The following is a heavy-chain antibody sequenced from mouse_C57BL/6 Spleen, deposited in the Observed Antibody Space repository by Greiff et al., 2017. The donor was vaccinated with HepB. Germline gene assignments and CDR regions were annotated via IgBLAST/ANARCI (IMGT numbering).Heavy chain of an antibody. Sequence: EVQLQQSGAELVKPGASVKLSCTASGFNIKDYYMHWVKQRTEQGLEWIGRIDPEDGDTNYAPKFQGKATITADTSSNTAYLQLSSLTSEDAAVYSVGRAAYAMDYWGQGTSVTVSS. CDR3: GRAAYAMDY. J-gene: IGHJ4*01. CDR2: IDPEDGDT. CDR1: GFNIKDYY. V-gene: IGHV14-2*01.